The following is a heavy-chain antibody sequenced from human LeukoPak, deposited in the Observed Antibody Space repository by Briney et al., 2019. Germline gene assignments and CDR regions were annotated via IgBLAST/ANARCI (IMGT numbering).Heavy chain of an antibody. J-gene: IGHJ3*02. CDR1: GSTFSSYA. CDR3: AKDDVRGYDDNAFDI. CDR2: ISGSGGST. D-gene: IGHD5-12*01. Sequence: GGSLRLSCAASGSTFSSYAMNWVRQAPGKGLEWVSAISGSGGSTYYADSVKGRFTISRDNSKNTLYLQMNSLRAEDTAVYYCAKDDVRGYDDNAFDIWGQGTMVTVSS. V-gene: IGHV3-23*01.